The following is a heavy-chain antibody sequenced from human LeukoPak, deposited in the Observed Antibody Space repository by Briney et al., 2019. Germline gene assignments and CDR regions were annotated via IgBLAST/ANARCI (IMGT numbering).Heavy chain of an antibody. V-gene: IGHV1-2*02. D-gene: IGHD5-12*01. Sequence: GASVKVSCEASGYTFTGYYMHWVRQAPGQGLEWMGWINPNSGGTNYAQKFQGRVTMTRDTSISTAYMELSRLRSDDTAVYYCARGVATLADPPDYWGQGTLVTVSS. CDR3: ARGVATLADPPDY. CDR2: INPNSGGT. CDR1: GYTFTGYY. J-gene: IGHJ4*02.